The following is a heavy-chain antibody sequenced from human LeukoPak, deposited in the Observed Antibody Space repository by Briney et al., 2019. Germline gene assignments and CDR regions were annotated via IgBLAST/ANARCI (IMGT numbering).Heavy chain of an antibody. Sequence: GGSLRLSCAASGFTFSSYWMSWVRQAPGKGLEWVANIKQDGSEKYYVDSVKGRFTISRDNAKNSLYLQMNSLRAEDTAVYYCANSYSSSWYYLDYWGQGTLVTVSS. CDR1: GFTFSSYW. CDR3: ANSYSSSWYYLDY. CDR2: IKQDGSEK. D-gene: IGHD6-13*01. J-gene: IGHJ4*02. V-gene: IGHV3-7*01.